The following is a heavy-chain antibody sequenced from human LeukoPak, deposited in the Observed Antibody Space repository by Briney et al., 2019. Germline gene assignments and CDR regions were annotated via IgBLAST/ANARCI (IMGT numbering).Heavy chain of an antibody. CDR2: IKQDGSEK. CDR1: GFTFSGYW. J-gene: IGHJ5*02. D-gene: IGHD6-19*01. V-gene: IGHV3-7*01. Sequence: GGSLRLSCAASGFTFSGYWMTWVRQAPGKGLEWVASIKQDGSEKYYVDSVKGRFSISRDNAKNSLYLQMNDLRAEDTAMYYCARPGAGFDPWGQGTLVTVSS. CDR3: ARPGAGFDP.